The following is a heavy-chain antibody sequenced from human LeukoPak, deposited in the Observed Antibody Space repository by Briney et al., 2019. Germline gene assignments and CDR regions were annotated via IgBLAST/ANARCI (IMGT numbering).Heavy chain of an antibody. CDR2: ISSSGSTI. V-gene: IGHV3-48*03. J-gene: IGHJ4*02. CDR1: GFTFSSYE. CDR3: ARENVDTFDS. D-gene: IGHD5-18*01. Sequence: PGGSLRLSCAVSGFTFSSYEMNWVRQAPGKGLEWVSYISSSGSTIYYADSVMGRFTISRDNAKNSLYLQMDSLRAEDTAVYYCARENVDTFDSWGRGTLVTVSS.